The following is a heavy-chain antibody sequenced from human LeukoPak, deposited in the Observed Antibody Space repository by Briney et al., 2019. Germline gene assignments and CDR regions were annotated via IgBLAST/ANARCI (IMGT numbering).Heavy chain of an antibody. CDR3: MTELLGY. J-gene: IGHJ4*02. CDR1: RFTFSNYV. D-gene: IGHD1-14*01. CDR2: ISGSGRST. Sequence: GGSLRLSCAASRFTFSNYVMSWVRQAPGGGLECVSAISGSGRSTYYADSVKGRFTISRDNSKNTLYLQMNSLRAEDTAVYYCMTELLGYRGQGTLVTVSS. V-gene: IGHV3-23*01.